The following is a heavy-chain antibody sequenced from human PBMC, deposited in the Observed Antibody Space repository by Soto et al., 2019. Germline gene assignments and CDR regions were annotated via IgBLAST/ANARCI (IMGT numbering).Heavy chain of an antibody. J-gene: IGHJ4*02. CDR1: GGSIRSYY. V-gene: IGHV4-59*01. Sequence: PSETLSLTCTVSGGSIRSYYWSWIRQPPGKGLEWIGYIYYTGNTNSNPSLKSRVTISVDTSKNQFSLKLGSVTAADTAVYYCARSRAPYCNATTCFAGPEVTWGQGTLVTVSS. CDR2: IYYTGNT. D-gene: IGHD1-26*01. CDR3: ARSRAPYCNATTCFAGPEVT.